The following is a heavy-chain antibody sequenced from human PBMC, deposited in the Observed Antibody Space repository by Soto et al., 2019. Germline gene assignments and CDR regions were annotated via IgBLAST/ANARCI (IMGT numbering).Heavy chain of an antibody. J-gene: IGHJ4*02. D-gene: IGHD2-15*01. CDR2: IYYSGST. Sequence: PSETLSLTCTVSGGSIRSYYWSWIRQPPGKGLEWIGYIYYSGSTNYNPSLKSRVTISVDTSKNQFSLKLSSVTAADTAVYYCARESVARAFDYWGQGTLVTVSS. V-gene: IGHV4-59*01. CDR3: ARESVARAFDY. CDR1: GGSIRSYY.